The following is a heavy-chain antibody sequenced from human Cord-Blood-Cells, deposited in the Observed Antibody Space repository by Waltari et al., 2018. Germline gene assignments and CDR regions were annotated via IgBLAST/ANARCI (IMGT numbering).Heavy chain of an antibody. J-gene: IGHJ4*02. V-gene: IGHV1-3*01. D-gene: IGHD3-10*01. CDR3: ARDRYGSGSYYIFDY. CDR1: GYTFTSYA. CDR2: INAGNGNT. Sequence: QVQLVQSVAEVKKPGASVKVSCKASGYTFTSYAMHWVRQAPGQRLEWMGWINAGNGNTKYSQKFQGRVTSTRDTSASTAYMELSSLRSEDTAVYYCARDRYGSGSYYIFDYWGQGTLVTVSS.